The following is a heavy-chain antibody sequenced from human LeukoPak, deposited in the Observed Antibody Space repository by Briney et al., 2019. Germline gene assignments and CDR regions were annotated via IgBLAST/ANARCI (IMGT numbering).Heavy chain of an antibody. J-gene: IGHJ4*02. V-gene: IGHV4-34*01. D-gene: IGHD2-15*01. CDR2: INHSGST. Sequence: SETLSLTCAVYGGSFSGYYWSWIRQPPGKGLEWIGEINHSGSTNYNPSLKSRVTISVDTSKNQFSLQLNSATPEDTAVYYCARDLLGAFDYWGQGTLVTVSS. CDR1: GGSFSGYY. CDR3: ARDLLGAFDY.